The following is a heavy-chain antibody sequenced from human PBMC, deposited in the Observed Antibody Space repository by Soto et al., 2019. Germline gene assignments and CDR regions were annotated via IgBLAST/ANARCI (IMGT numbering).Heavy chain of an antibody. CDR1: GYTFTSYY. V-gene: IGHV1-46*01. J-gene: IGHJ3*02. Sequence: ASVKVSCKASGYTFTSYYMHWVRQAPGQGLEWMVIINPSGGSTSYAQKFQGRVTMTRDTYTSPVYMELSSLRSEDTAVYYCARAVVTSSFDIWGQGTMVTVSS. CDR2: INPSGGST. D-gene: IGHD2-21*02. CDR3: ARAVVTSSFDI.